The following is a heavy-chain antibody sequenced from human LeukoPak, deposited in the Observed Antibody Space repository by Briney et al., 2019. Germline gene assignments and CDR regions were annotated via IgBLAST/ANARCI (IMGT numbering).Heavy chain of an antibody. J-gene: IGHJ4*02. CDR2: IEPAGSAT. CDR3: GRFGYVAAVDS. D-gene: IGHD2-15*01. V-gene: IGHV3-7*01. Sequence: GGSLRLSCTASGFTFSSYWMTWVRQAPGKGLEWVANIEPAGSATYYVDSVKGRFTISRDNAKNFLYLQMNSLRAEDSAVYHCGRFGYVAAVDSWGQGALVTVSS. CDR1: GFTFSSYW.